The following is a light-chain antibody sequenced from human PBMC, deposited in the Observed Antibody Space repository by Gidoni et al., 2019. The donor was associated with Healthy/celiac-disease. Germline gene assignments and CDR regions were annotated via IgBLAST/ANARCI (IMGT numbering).Light chain of an antibody. V-gene: IGKV3-20*01. Sequence: EIVLTQSPGTLSLSPGERATLSCRASQSVSSSYLAWYQQKPGQAPRLLIYGASSRATGIPDRFSGSGSGTDFTLTISRLEPEDFAVYYCQQYGTPRLTFXGXTKVEIK. J-gene: IGKJ4*01. CDR1: QSVSSSY. CDR2: GAS. CDR3: QQYGTPRLT.